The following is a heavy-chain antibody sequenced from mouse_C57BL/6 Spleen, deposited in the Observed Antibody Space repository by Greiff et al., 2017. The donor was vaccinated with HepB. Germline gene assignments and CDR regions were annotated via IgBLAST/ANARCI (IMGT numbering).Heavy chain of an antibody. CDR3: ARGLGQAWFAY. CDR1: GFTFSSYA. Sequence: EVMLVESGGGLVKPGGSLKLSCAASGFTFSSYAMSWVRQTPEKRLEWVATISDGGSYTYYPDNVKGRFTISRDNAKNNLYLQMSHLKSEDTAMYYCARGLGQAWFAYWGQGTLVTVSA. V-gene: IGHV5-4*03. D-gene: IGHD4-1*01. CDR2: ISDGGSYT. J-gene: IGHJ3*01.